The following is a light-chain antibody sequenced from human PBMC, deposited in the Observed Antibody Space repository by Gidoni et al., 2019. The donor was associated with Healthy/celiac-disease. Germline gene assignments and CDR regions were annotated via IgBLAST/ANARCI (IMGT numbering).Light chain of an antibody. J-gene: IGKJ5*01. Sequence: DIQMTQSPSSLSASVGDRVTITCQASQSISSYLNWYQQKPGKAPKLLIYAASILQSGVPSRFSGRASGTDFTLTISRLQPEDFATYYCQQSYSTPPFGQGTRLEIK. CDR3: QQSYSTPP. CDR2: AAS. CDR1: QSISSY. V-gene: IGKV1-39*01.